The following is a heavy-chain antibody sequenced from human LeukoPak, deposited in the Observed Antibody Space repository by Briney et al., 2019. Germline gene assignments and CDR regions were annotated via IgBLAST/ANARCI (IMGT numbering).Heavy chain of an antibody. CDR1: GFTXSXXX. CDR3: ARDIEAAGLFLDY. CDR2: MKYDGSEK. J-gene: IGHJ4*02. D-gene: IGHD6-13*01. V-gene: IGHV3-7*01. Sequence: GFTXSXXXXSXVXXXXGXXXXWXSNMKYDGSEKYYVDSVTGLFTISRDNSKNSLYLQMNSLRAEDTAVYYCARDIEAAGLFLDYWGQGTLVTVSS.